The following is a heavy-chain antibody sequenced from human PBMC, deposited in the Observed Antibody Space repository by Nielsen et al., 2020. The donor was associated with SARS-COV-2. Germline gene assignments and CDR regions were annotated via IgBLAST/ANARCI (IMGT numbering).Heavy chain of an antibody. Sequence: ASVKVSCRVSGYTLTELSMHWVRQAPGKGLEWMGGFDPEDGETIYAQKFQGRVTMTEDTSTDTAYMELSSLRSEDTAVYYCATARQWPYHGIWFDPWGQGTLVTVSS. D-gene: IGHD6-19*01. V-gene: IGHV1-24*01. CDR3: ATARQWPYHGIWFDP. J-gene: IGHJ5*02. CDR1: GYTLTELS. CDR2: FDPEDGET.